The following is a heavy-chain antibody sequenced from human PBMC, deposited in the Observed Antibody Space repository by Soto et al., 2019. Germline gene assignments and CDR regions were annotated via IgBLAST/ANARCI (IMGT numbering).Heavy chain of an antibody. CDR1: GYSFTGHY. CDR2: VNLNTGGT. V-gene: IGHV1-2*02. Sequence: QVQHAQSGAEVKKPGDSVKVSCKASGYSFTGHYMHWVRRAPGQGLEWMGWVNLNTGGTDYAQEFHGRVTMTTATSSRTGYLEVTRLKFDDTAIYYCARDPASFLGRVYGMDVWGQGTGVTVSS. CDR3: ARDPASFLGRVYGMDV. J-gene: IGHJ6*01.